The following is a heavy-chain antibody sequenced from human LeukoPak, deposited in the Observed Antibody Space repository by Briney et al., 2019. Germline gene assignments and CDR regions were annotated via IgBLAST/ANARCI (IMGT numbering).Heavy chain of an antibody. J-gene: IGHJ4*02. CDR3: ARRFDS. CDR1: FHFTSLS. V-gene: IGHV3-48*01. Sequence: GSLEPPLASLGFHFTSLSIDLVRQAPGRGLEWISYIGPGGDIYYADSVTGRFTVSRDTAKNSLYLQMNGLRVEDTAVYYCARRFDSWGQGTLVTVSS. CDR2: IGPGGDI.